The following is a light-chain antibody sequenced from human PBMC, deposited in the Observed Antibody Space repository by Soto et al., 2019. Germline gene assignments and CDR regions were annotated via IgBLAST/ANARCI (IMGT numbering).Light chain of an antibody. CDR2: GAS. CDR1: QSVSSN. Sequence: EIVMTQSPATLSVSPGERATLSCRASQSVSSNLAWYQQKPGQAPRLLIYGASTRATGIPARFSGSGSRTEFTLTISSLQSEDFAVYYCQPYNNWWTFGQGTKVEIK. CDR3: QPYNNWWT. J-gene: IGKJ1*01. V-gene: IGKV3-15*01.